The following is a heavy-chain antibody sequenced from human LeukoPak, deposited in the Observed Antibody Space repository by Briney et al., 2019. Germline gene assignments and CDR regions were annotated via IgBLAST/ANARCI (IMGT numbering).Heavy chain of an antibody. CDR2: IYYSGSI. Sequence: PSETLSLTCTVSGGTISSGDYYWSWISQPPGKGLEWVGYIYYSGSIYYDLCIKSRVTISVDTSKNQYSLKLSSVTAADTSVYYCSRHLRSRPDAFDIWGQRTMVTDCS. CDR3: SRHLRSRPDAFDI. D-gene: IGHD1-26*01. CDR1: GGTISSGDYY. J-gene: IGHJ3*02. V-gene: IGHV4-30-4*01.